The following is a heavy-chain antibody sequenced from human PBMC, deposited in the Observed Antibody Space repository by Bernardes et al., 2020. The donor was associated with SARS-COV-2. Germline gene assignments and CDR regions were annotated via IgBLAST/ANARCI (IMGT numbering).Heavy chain of an antibody. CDR2: IYPGDSDT. J-gene: IGHJ4*02. CDR1: GYSFTSYW. D-gene: IGHD3-16*02. CDR3: ARTTYDYVWGSYRFDY. Sequence: GESLKISCKGSGYSFTSYWIGWVRQMPGKGLEWMGIIYPGDSDTRYSPSFQGQVTISADKSISTAYLQWSSLKASDTAMYYCARTTYDYVWGSYRFDYWGQGTLVTVSS. V-gene: IGHV5-51*01.